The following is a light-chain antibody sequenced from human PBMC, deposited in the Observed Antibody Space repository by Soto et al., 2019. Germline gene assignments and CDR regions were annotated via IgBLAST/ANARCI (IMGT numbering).Light chain of an antibody. CDR1: QYISSW. V-gene: IGKV1-5*03. CDR3: QQYNSQRT. CDR2: KAS. Sequence: DIQMTQSPSTLSASVGDRVTITCRASQYISSWLAWYQQKPGKAPTLLIYKASSLESGVPSRFSGSGSGTEFTITISSLQADDVATYYCQQYNSQRTFGQGTKVEIK. J-gene: IGKJ1*01.